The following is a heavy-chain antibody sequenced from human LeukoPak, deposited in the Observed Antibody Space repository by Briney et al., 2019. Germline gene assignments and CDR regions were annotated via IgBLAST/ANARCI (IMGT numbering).Heavy chain of an antibody. CDR2: ISSSGSTI. Sequence: GGSLRLSCAASGFTFSNYGMDWVRQAPGKGLEWVSYISSSGSTIYYADSVKGRFTISRDNAKNSLYLQMNSLRAEDTAVYYCARVRWLNAFDIWGQGTMVTVSS. D-gene: IGHD5-24*01. J-gene: IGHJ3*02. CDR1: GFTFSNYG. V-gene: IGHV3-48*03. CDR3: ARVRWLNAFDI.